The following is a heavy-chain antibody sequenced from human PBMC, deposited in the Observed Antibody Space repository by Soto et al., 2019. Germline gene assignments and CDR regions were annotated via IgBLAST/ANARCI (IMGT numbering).Heavy chain of an antibody. J-gene: IGHJ4*02. CDR3: ARRTGDYGRFDY. Sequence: QVQLVQSGAEVKKPGASVKVSCKASGYTFTSYDINWVRQATGQGLEWMGWMNPNSGNTDYAQKFRGRVTMTRDTSIRTAYMALSGLTSVDTDVYYCARRTGDYGRFDYWGLGTLVTV. V-gene: IGHV1-8*01. CDR1: GYTFTSYD. CDR2: MNPNSGNT. D-gene: IGHD4-17*01.